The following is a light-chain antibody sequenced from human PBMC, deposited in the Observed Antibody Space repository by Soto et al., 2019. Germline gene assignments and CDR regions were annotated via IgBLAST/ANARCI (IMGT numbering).Light chain of an antibody. J-gene: IGLJ2*01. Sequence: QSVLSQPASVSGSPGQSITISCTGTSSDVGGFEYVSWYQQHPGKAPKLMIYEVSKRPSGVPDRFSGSKSGNTASLTVSGLQAEDEADYYCSSFAGNNNLVFGGGTKLTVL. CDR1: SSDVGGFEY. V-gene: IGLV2-8*01. CDR2: EVS. CDR3: SSFAGNNNLV.